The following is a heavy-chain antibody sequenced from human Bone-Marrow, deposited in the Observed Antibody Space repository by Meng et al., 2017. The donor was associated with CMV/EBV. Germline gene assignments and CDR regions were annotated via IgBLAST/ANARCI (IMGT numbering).Heavy chain of an antibody. V-gene: IGHV3-74*01. CDR3: VREAGSAPTLGAFDI. J-gene: IGHJ3*02. CDR2: NSDGRTI. D-gene: IGHD3-10*01. CDR1: GSTINYYW. Sequence: GESLKISCAASGSTINYYWMHWVRHAPGKGLVWVCNSDGRTIHYADCVKGRFTISRDDAKNTLYLEMHSLRADDTAVYYCVREAGSAPTLGAFDIWGQGKMVTVSS.